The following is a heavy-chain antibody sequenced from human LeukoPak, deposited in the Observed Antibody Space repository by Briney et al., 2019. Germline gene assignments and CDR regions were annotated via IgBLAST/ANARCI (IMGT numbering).Heavy chain of an antibody. Sequence: GGSLRLSCTASGFTFGDYAMSWFRQAPGKGLEWVGFIRSKTYGGTTEYVASVKGRFTISRDDSKSIAYLQMNSLKTEDTAVYYCTRVPGYSYGYETFDIWGQGTMVTVSS. CDR1: GFTFGDYA. V-gene: IGHV3-49*03. D-gene: IGHD5-18*01. J-gene: IGHJ3*02. CDR2: IRSKTYGGTT. CDR3: TRVPGYSYGYETFDI.